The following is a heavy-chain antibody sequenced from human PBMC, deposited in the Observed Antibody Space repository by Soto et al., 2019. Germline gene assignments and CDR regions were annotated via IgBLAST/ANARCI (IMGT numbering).Heavy chain of an antibody. V-gene: IGHV1-69*13. CDR1: GGTFSSYA. D-gene: IGHD3-3*01. CDR3: ARPSPLRFLEWSPRPEDYYYGMDV. CDR2: IIPIFGTA. Sequence: GASVKVSCKASGGTFSSYAISWVRQAPRQGLEWMGGIIPIFGTANYAQKFQGRVTITADESTSTAYMELSSLRSEDTAVYYCARPSPLRFLEWSPRPEDYYYGMDVWGQGTTVTVSS. J-gene: IGHJ6*02.